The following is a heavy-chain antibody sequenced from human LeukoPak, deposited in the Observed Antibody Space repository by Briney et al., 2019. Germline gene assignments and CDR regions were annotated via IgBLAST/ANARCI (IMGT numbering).Heavy chain of an antibody. V-gene: IGHV3-30*02. J-gene: IGHJ3*02. CDR3: AREGAAAGLERYDAFDI. Sequence: GGSLRLSCAASGFTFSSYGMHWVRQAPGKGLEWVAFIRYDGSNKYYADSVKGRFTISRDNSKNTLYLQMNSLRAEDTAVYYCAREGAAAGLERYDAFDIWGQGTMVTVSS. CDR2: IRYDGSNK. D-gene: IGHD6-13*01. CDR1: GFTFSSYG.